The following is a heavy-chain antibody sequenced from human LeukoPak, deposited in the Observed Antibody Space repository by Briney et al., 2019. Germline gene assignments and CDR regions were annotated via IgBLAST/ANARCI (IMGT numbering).Heavy chain of an antibody. CDR3: ARDRRGSTSCCAFDY. J-gene: IGHJ4*02. CDR2: LYSGGST. D-gene: IGHD2-2*01. CDR1: GFTVSSNY. Sequence: GGSLGLSCAASGFTVSSNYMSWVRQAPGKGLEWVSVLYSGGSTHYADSVKGRFTISRDNSKNTLYLQMNSLRAEDTAVYYCARDRRGSTSCCAFDYWGQGTLVTVSS. V-gene: IGHV3-53*01.